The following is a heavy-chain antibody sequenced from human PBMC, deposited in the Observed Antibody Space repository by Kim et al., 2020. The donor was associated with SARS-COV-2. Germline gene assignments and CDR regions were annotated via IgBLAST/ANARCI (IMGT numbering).Heavy chain of an antibody. CDR3: ARVKSWAATGAFGY. D-gene: IGHD6-13*01. V-gene: IGHV1-69*13. J-gene: IGHJ4*02. Sequence: SVKVSCKASGGTFSSYAISWVRQAPGQGLEWMGGIIPIFGTANYAQKFQGRVTITADGSTSTAYMELSSMRSEDTAVYYCARVKSWAATGAFGYWGQDTLVTFSS. CDR1: GGTFSSYA. CDR2: IIPIFGTA.